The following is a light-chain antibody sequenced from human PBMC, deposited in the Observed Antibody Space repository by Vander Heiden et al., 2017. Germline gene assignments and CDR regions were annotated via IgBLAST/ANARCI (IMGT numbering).Light chain of an antibody. J-gene: IGKJ2*01. V-gene: IGKV1-39*01. CDR3: QQSYATPYT. CDR2: AAS. Sequence: DIQMTPSPSSLSASVGDRVTITCRASQGVTSISSSYLNWYQQKSGKAPQLLIYAASSLQSGVPARFSGGGSATDFTLTISSLQPEDFATYYCQQSYATPYTFGQGTKLEIK. CDR1: QGVTSISSSY.